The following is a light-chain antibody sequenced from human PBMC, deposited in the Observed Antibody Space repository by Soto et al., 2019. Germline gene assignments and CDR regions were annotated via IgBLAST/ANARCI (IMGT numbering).Light chain of an antibody. CDR3: QKYNTAPYT. CDR2: AAS. CDR1: QGFTNY. Sequence: DIQLTQSPSFLSASVGDRVTITCQASQGFTNYLAWYQQKPGKAPKLLIYAASTLQSGVPSRFSGSGSGTVFTLTISSLQPEDAATYYCQKYNTAPYTFGQGTRLEIK. V-gene: IGKV1-27*01. J-gene: IGKJ5*01.